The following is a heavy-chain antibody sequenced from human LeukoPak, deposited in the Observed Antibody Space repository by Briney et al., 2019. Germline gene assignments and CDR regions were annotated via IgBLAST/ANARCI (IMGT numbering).Heavy chain of an antibody. CDR1: GFTVSSNY. V-gene: IGHV3-53*01. CDR3: AREALDILPGYSLYYFDY. J-gene: IGHJ4*02. Sequence: GGSLRLSCAASGFTVSSNYMSWVRQAPGKGLEWVPVIYSGGSTYYADSVKGRFTISRDNSKNTLYLQMNSLRAEDTAVYYCAREALDILPGYSLYYFDYWGQGTLVTVSS. CDR2: IYSGGST. D-gene: IGHD3-9*01.